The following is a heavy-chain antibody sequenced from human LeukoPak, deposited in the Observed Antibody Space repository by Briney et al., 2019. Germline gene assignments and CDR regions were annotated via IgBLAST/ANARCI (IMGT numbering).Heavy chain of an antibody. Sequence: GGSLRLSCAASGFTFSTYGMHWVRQAPGKGLEYVSGISSNGGSTYYGNSVKGRFTISRDNPKNTLYLQMGSLRADDMAVYYCARVTNWATGMDYWGQGTLVTVSS. V-gene: IGHV3-64*01. CDR3: ARVTNWATGMDY. D-gene: IGHD1-14*01. CDR1: GFTFSTYG. J-gene: IGHJ4*02. CDR2: ISSNGGST.